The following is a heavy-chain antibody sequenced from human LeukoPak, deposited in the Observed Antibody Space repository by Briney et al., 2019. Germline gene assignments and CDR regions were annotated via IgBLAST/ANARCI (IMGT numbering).Heavy chain of an antibody. CDR2: IYYSGST. V-gene: IGHV4-39*01. CDR3: ARVITIFGVVILMYFDY. D-gene: IGHD3-3*01. CDR1: GGSISSDNYY. Sequence: SETLSLTCTVSGGSISSDNYYWGWIRQPPGKGLEWIGSIYYSGSTYYNPSLKSRVTISVDTSKNQFSLKLSSVTAADTAVYYCARVITIFGVVILMYFDYWGQGTLVTVSS. J-gene: IGHJ4*02.